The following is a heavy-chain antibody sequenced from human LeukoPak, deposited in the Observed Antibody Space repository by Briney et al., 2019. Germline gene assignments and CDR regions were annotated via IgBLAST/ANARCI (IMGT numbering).Heavy chain of an antibody. J-gene: IGHJ3*02. D-gene: IGHD5-24*01. CDR1: GFPYRSYE. CDR3: ARGQVEVQVEEPTVTGVFDI. V-gene: IGHV3-48*03. CDR2: ISGSGSTI. Sequence: GGSLTLSCSASGFPYRSYETHWVRHAPGKGLVGVTYISGSGSTIHRTDRVEARFHIPRENADNSLSLQMDNLRGEDTAVYYCARGQVEVQVEEPTVTGVFDIWGQGTLVTVSA.